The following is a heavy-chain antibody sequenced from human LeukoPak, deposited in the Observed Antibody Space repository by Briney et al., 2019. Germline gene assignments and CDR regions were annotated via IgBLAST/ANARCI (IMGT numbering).Heavy chain of an antibody. J-gene: IGHJ4*02. V-gene: IGHV5-51*01. CDR3: ARGGSTQVVTLGYLDY. Sequence: GESLKISCKGSGYSFTTYWIGWVRQMPGKGLEWMGIIYPGDSDTRYSPSFQGQVTISADKSFSTAYLQWSSLKASDTAMYYCARGGSTQVVTLGYLDYWGQGTLVTVSS. CDR2: IYPGDSDT. CDR1: GYSFTTYW. D-gene: IGHD5-12*01.